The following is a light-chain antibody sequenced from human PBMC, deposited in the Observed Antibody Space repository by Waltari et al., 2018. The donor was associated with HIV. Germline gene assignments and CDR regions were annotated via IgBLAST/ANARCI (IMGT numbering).Light chain of an antibody. CDR1: SGSIASNY. J-gene: IGLJ2*01. Sequence: NFMLTQPHSVSESPGKTVTISCTRSSGSIASNYVQWYQQRPGSSPTTVIYEDNQRPSGVPDRFSGSIDSSSNSASLTISGLKTEDEADYYCQSYDSSNQRVFGGGTKRTVL. CDR2: EDN. V-gene: IGLV6-57*01. CDR3: QSYDSSNQRV.